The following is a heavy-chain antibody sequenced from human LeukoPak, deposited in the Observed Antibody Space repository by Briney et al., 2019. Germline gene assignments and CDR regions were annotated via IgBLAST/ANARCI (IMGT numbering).Heavy chain of an antibody. CDR2: IYWNGDI. Sequence: SGPTLVKPTQTLTLTCTFSGFSLSSSGVGVGWIRQPPGKALEWLALIYWNGDIRYSQSLKSRLTITKDTSKNPVVLTMTNMDPVDTATYYCAHPLEVQWLVAFDSWGQGTLVTVSS. D-gene: IGHD6-19*01. CDR1: GFSLSSSGVG. CDR3: AHPLEVQWLVAFDS. J-gene: IGHJ4*02. V-gene: IGHV2-5*01.